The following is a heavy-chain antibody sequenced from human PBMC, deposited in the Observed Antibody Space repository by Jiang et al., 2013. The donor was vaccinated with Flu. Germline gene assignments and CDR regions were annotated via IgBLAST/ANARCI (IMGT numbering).Heavy chain of an antibody. D-gene: IGHD1-1*01. V-gene: IGHV3-21*01. CDR2: ITSAGSYI. CDR3: ARDGGEYNDYYYGMDV. Sequence: VRLSCAVSGFTFSAYSMYWVRQAPGKGLEWVSSITSAGSYIXYADSVKGRFTISRDNAKNSLYLQMDSLRAEDTAVYYCARDGGEYNDYYYGMDVWGQGTTVTVSS. CDR1: GFTFSAYS. J-gene: IGHJ6*02.